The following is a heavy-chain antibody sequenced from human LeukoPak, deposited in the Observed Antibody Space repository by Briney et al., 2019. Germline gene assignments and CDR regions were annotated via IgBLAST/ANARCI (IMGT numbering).Heavy chain of an antibody. CDR3: ARHPEDKLWFGQTGFAFDI. D-gene: IGHD3-10*01. Sequence: PGGSLRLSCAASGFTFSSYSMNWVRQAPGKGLEWVSSISSSSSYIYYADSVKGRFTISRDNAKNSLYLQMNSLRAEDTAVYYCARHPEDKLWFGQTGFAFDIWGQGTMVTVSS. V-gene: IGHV3-21*01. CDR1: GFTFSSYS. CDR2: ISSSSSYI. J-gene: IGHJ3*02.